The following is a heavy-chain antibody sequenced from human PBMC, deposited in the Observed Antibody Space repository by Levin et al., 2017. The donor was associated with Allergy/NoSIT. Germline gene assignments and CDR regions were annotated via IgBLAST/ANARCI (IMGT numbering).Heavy chain of an antibody. CDR1: GFTFSSYA. CDR2: ISYDGSNK. Sequence: GGSLRLSCAASGFTFSSYAMHWVRQAPGKGLEWVAVISYDGSNKYYADSVKGRFTISRDNSKNTLYLQMNSLRAEDTAVYYCAREARLEVTFDDAFDIWGQGTMVTVSS. CDR3: AREARLEVTFDDAFDI. D-gene: IGHD4-23*01. J-gene: IGHJ3*02. V-gene: IGHV3-30-3*01.